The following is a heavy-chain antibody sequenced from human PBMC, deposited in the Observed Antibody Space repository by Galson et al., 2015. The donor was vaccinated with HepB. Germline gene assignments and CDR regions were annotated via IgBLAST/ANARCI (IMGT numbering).Heavy chain of an antibody. CDR1: GYTFTSYG. CDR3: ARDHCSSTSCYRGVYYYYGMDV. J-gene: IGHJ6*02. V-gene: IGHV1-18*04. CDR2: ISAYNGNT. D-gene: IGHD2-2*02. Sequence: SVKVSCKASGYTFTSYGISWVRQAPGQGLEWMGWISAYNGNTNYAQKLQGRVTMTTDTSTSTAYMELRSLRSDDTAVYYCARDHCSSTSCYRGVYYYYGMDVWGQGTTVTVSS.